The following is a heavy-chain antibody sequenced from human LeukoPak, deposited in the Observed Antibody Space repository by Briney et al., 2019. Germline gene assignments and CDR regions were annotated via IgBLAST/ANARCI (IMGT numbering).Heavy chain of an antibody. D-gene: IGHD3-10*01. CDR3: ARTRYYGSGSYYP. Sequence: SETLSLTCAVYGGSFCGYYWSWIRQPPGKGLEWIGEINHSGSTNYNPSLKSRVTISVDTSKNQFSLKLSSVTAADTAVYYCARTRYYGSGSYYPWGQGTLVTVSS. V-gene: IGHV4-34*01. J-gene: IGHJ5*02. CDR2: INHSGST. CDR1: GGSFCGYY.